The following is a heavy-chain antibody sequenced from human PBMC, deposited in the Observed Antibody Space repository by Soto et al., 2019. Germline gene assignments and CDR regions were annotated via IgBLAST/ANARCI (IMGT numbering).Heavy chain of an antibody. D-gene: IGHD3-16*01. CDR3: AKNLGDNNSQGWVGLDY. CDR2: ISGSGGNT. CDR1: GFTFSSYV. Sequence: EVQLLESGGGLVQPEKSLRLYCAASGFTFSSYVMTWVRHAPGKGLVWVSAISGSGGNTYYADSVKGRFTISRDNSKNTLYLQMNSLRAEDTAVYSCAKNLGDNNSQGWVGLDYWGQGALVTVSS. J-gene: IGHJ4*02. V-gene: IGHV3-23*01.